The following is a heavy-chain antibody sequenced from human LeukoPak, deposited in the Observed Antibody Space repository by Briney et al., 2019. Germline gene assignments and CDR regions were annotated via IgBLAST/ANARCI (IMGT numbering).Heavy chain of an antibody. Sequence: GGSLRLSCAASGFTFSNYAMSWVRQAPGKGLEWVSAISGSGGSTYYADSVKGRFTISRDNSKNTLYLQMNSLRAEDTAVYYCAKDFYGIDYDSHFDYWGQGTLVTVSS. CDR1: GFTFSNYA. D-gene: IGHD3-22*01. CDR3: AKDFYGIDYDSHFDY. CDR2: ISGSGGST. J-gene: IGHJ4*02. V-gene: IGHV3-23*01.